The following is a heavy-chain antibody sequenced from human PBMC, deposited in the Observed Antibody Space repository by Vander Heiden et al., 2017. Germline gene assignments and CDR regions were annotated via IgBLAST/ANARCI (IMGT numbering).Heavy chain of an antibody. V-gene: IGHV3-33*01. CDR3: ARDGREHGMDV. Sequence: QVQLVESGGGVVLPGRSLRLYCAASGFTFSSYGMHWVRQAPGKGLEWVAVIWYDGSNKYYADSVKGRFTISRDNSKNTLYLQMNSLRAEDTAVYYCARDGREHGMDVWGQGTTVTVSS. J-gene: IGHJ6*02. CDR2: IWYDGSNK. CDR1: GFTFSSYG.